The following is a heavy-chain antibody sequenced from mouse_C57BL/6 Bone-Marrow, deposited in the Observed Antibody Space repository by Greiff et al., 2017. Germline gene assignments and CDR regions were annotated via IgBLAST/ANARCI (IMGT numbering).Heavy chain of an antibody. CDR3: ARSAVTTDGRY. CDR1: GYTFTGYW. CDR2: ILPGSGST. J-gene: IGHJ2*01. V-gene: IGHV1-9*01. Sequence: VKLQESGAELMKPGASVKLSCKATGYTFTGYWIEWVKQRPGHGLEWIGEILPGSGSTNYNEKFKGKATFTAYTSANTAYMQLSSLTTEDSAIYYCARSAVTTDGRYWGQGTTLTVSS. D-gene: IGHD2-2*01.